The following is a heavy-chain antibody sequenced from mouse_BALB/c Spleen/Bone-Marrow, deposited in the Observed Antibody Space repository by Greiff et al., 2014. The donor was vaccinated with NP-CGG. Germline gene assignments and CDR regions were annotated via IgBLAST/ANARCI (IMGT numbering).Heavy chain of an antibody. J-gene: IGHJ4*01. V-gene: IGHV5-17*02. D-gene: IGHD3-3*01. CDR2: ISSGSSTI. Sequence: EVQVVESGGGLVQPGGSRKLSCAASGFTFSSFGMHWVRQAPEKGLEWVAYISSGSSTIYYADTMKGRFTISRDNLKNTLFLQMTSLRSEDTAMYYCTRSGTLGAMDYWGQATSVTVSS. CDR1: GFTFSSFG. CDR3: TRSGTLGAMDY.